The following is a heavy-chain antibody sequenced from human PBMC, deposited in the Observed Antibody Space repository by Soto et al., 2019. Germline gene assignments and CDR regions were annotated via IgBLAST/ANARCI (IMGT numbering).Heavy chain of an antibody. CDR3: AREGYDSRNYYYYGMDV. J-gene: IGHJ6*02. V-gene: IGHV3-7*01. CDR1: AFTFTNYW. Sequence: GGSLRLSCAASAFTFTNYWMSWVRQAPGKGLEWVANIKPDGSERWYVDSVKGRFTISRDNAKKSLYLQMNSLRAEDTAVYYCAREGYDSRNYYYYGMDVWAQGTTVTVPS. D-gene: IGHD3-22*01. CDR2: IKPDGSER.